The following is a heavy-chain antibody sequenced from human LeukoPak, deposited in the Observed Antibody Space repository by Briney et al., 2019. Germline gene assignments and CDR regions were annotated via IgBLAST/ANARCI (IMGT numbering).Heavy chain of an antibody. CDR2: IIPILGIA. V-gene: IGHV1-69*04. Sequence: ASVKVSCKASGGTFSSYAISRVRQAPGQGLEWMGRIIPILGIANYAQKFQGRVTITADKSTSTAYMELSSLRSEDTAVYYCARGPDSSGAGHVSVAFDIWGQGTMVTVSS. CDR1: GGTFSSYA. J-gene: IGHJ3*02. CDR3: ARGPDSSGAGHVSVAFDI. D-gene: IGHD3-22*01.